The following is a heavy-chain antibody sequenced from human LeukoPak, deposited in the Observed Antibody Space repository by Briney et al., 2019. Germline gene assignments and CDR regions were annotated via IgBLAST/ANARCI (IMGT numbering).Heavy chain of an antibody. CDR2: INPDSGDT. Sequence: ASVKVSCKPSGYFFNGHYIHWARQAPGQGLQWMGWINPDSGDTKYAQSFQGRVTMTRDTSISTVYMELSRLKSDDTAMYYCARARGTLNWFDSWGQGTLVTVSS. D-gene: IGHD1-26*01. V-gene: IGHV1-2*02. CDR1: GYFFNGHY. J-gene: IGHJ5*01. CDR3: ARARGTLNWFDS.